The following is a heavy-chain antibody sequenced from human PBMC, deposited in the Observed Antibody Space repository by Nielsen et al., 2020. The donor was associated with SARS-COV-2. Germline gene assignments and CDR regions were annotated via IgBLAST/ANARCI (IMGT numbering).Heavy chain of an antibody. V-gene: IGHV4-34*01. Sequence: SETLSLTCAVYGGSFSGYYWSWIRQPPGKGLEWIGEINHSGSTNYNPSLKSRVTILVATSKDQFSLKLSSVTAADTAVYYCARPLRGYSYAYYYYYGMDVWGQGTTVTASS. CDR3: ARPLRGYSYAYYYYYGMDV. CDR2: INHSGST. D-gene: IGHD5-18*01. CDR1: GGSFSGYY. J-gene: IGHJ6*02.